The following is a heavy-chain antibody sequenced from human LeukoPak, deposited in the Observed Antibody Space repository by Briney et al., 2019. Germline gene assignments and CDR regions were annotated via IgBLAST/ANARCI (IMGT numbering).Heavy chain of an antibody. CDR1: GGSISSYY. J-gene: IGHJ6*02. V-gene: IGHV4-59*01. Sequence: SETLSLTCTVSGGSISSYYWSWIRQPPGKGLEWIGYIYYSGSTNYNPSLKSRVTISVDTSKNQFSLKLSSVTAADTAVYYCARATYKNGDYEYYYYGMDVWGQGTTVTVSS. D-gene: IGHD4-17*01. CDR2: IYYSGST. CDR3: ARATYKNGDYEYYYYGMDV.